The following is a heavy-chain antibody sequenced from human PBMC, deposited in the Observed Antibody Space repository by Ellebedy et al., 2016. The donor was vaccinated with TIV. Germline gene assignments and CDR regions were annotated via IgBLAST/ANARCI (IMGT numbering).Heavy chain of an antibody. CDR3: ASHGNSAAFDI. J-gene: IGHJ3*02. CDR2: IYSGGST. V-gene: IGHV3-66*04. Sequence: GGSLRLXXAASGFTVSSNYMSWVRQAPGKGLEWVSVIYSGGSTYYADSVKGRFTISRDNSKNTLYLQMNSLRAEDTAVYYCASHGNSAAFDIWGQGTMVTVSS. D-gene: IGHD4-23*01. CDR1: GFTVSSNY.